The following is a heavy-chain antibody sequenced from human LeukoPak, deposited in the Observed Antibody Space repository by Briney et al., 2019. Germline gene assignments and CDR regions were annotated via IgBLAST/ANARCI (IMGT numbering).Heavy chain of an antibody. V-gene: IGHV3-30*04. CDR2: ISYDGNNK. D-gene: IGHD6-13*01. J-gene: IGHJ3*02. CDR1: GFTSSNFA. CDR3: ARGSSKQQLLRAGALDI. Sequence: GRSLRLSCAASGFTSSNFAMHWVRQAPGKGLEWMTVISYDGNNKYYADSVRGRFSISRDNSKNTLFLQMNSLRVEDTAVYYCARGSSKQQLLRAGALDIWGQGTMVTVSS.